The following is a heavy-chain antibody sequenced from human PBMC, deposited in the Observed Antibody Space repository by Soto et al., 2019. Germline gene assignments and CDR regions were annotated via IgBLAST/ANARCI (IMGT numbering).Heavy chain of an antibody. CDR3: ARVGGFGATTIDY. V-gene: IGHV4-30-4*01. J-gene: IGHJ4*02. Sequence: SETLSLTCTVSGGSISSGDYYWSWIRQPPGKGLEWIGYIYYSGSTYYNPSLKSRVTISVDTSKNQFSLKLSSVTAADTAVCYCARVGGFGATTIDYWGQGTLVTVSS. CDR2: IYYSGST. CDR1: GGSISSGDYY. D-gene: IGHD3-10*01.